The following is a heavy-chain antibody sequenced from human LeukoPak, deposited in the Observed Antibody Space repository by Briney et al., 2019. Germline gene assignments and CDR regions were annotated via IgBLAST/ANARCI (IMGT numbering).Heavy chain of an antibody. CDR3: ARGQRWLTPTPPDY. CDR2: ISSSSSSTI. D-gene: IGHD5-12*01. J-gene: IGHJ4*02. Sequence: PGGSLRLSCAASGFTFSSYSMNWVRQAPGKGLEWVSYISSSSSSTIYYADSVKGRFTISRDNAKNSLHLQMNSLRAEDTAVYYCARGQRWLTPTPPDYWGQGTLVTVSS. V-gene: IGHV3-48*01. CDR1: GFTFSSYS.